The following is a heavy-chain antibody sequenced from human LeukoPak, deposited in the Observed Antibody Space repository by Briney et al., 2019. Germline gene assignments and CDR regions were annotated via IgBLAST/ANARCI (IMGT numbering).Heavy chain of an antibody. V-gene: IGHV1-2*02. D-gene: IGHD4-17*01. CDR3: ARGIYGDPTNWFDP. J-gene: IGHJ5*02. CDR1: GYTFTGYY. Sequence: ASVKVSCKASGYTFTGYYMHWVRQAPGHGLEWMGWINPNSGGTNYAQKFQGRVTMTRDTSISTAYMELSRLRSDDTAVYYCARGIYGDPTNWFDPWGQGTLVTVSS. CDR2: INPNSGGT.